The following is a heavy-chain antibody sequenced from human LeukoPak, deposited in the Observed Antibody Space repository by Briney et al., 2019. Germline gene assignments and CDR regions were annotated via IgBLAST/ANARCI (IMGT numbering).Heavy chain of an antibody. V-gene: IGHV3-11*01. CDR3: ARERHQPLLDYFDY. D-gene: IGHD2-2*01. CDR1: GFTFSDYY. J-gene: IGHJ4*02. CDR2: ISSSGSTI. Sequence: GGSLRLSCAASGFTFSDYYMSWIRQAPGKGLEWVSYISSSGSTIYYADSVKGRFTISRDNAKNSLYLQMNSLRAEDTAVYYCARERHQPLLDYFDYWGQGTLVTVSS.